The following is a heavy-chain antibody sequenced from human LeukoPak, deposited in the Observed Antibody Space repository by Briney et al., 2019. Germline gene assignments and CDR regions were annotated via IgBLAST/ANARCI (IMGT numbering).Heavy chain of an antibody. CDR3: ARDPPVLGATNGIY. CDR1: GFTFSSYS. CDR2: ISSSSSYI. J-gene: IGHJ4*02. Sequence: GGSLRLSCAASGFTFSSYSMNWVRRAPGKGLEWVSSISSSSSYIYYADSVKGRFTISRDNAKNSLYLQMNSLRAEDTAVYYCARDPPVLGATNGIYWGQGTLVTVSS. D-gene: IGHD1-26*01. V-gene: IGHV3-21*01.